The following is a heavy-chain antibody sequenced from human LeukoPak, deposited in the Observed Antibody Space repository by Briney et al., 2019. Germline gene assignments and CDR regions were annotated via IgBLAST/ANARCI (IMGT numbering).Heavy chain of an antibody. CDR2: ISYDGSNK. D-gene: IGHD4-17*01. Sequence: PGGSLRLSCAASGFTFSSYGMHWVRQAPGKGLEWVAVISYDGSNKYYADSVKGRFTISRDNSKNTLYLQMNSLRAEDTAVYYCAKDWTMTTVTFFGYWGQGTLVTVSS. J-gene: IGHJ4*02. CDR1: GFTFSSYG. CDR3: AKDWTMTTVTFFGY. V-gene: IGHV3-30*18.